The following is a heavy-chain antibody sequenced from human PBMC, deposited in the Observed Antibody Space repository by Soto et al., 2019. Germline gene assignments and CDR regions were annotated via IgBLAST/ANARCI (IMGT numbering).Heavy chain of an antibody. J-gene: IGHJ6*02. CDR1: GFTFSFYG. D-gene: IGHD3-3*01. CDR3: AKLDFWNSYYGLDV. V-gene: IGHV3-48*01. Sequence: GGSLRLSCAASGFTFSFYGMNWVRQAPGKGLEWVSYITGSSSTIYYADSVKGRFTISRDNAKNSLYLQMNSLRAEDTAIYYCAKLDFWNSYYGLDVWGQGTTVTVSS. CDR2: ITGSSSTI.